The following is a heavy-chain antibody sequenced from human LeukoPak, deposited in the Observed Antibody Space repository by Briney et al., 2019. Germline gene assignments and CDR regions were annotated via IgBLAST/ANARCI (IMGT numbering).Heavy chain of an antibody. J-gene: IGHJ4*02. CDR2: MSPNSGNT. CDR3: ARDPIGSRWPYYFDF. D-gene: IGHD6-13*01. Sequence: ASVKVSCKTSGYTFTNYDINWVRQATGQGLEWMGWMSPNSGNTGYAQKFQARVTITRDTSASTAYMELSSLRSEDTAVYYCARDPIGSRWPYYFDFWGQGTLVTVSS. V-gene: IGHV1-8*01. CDR1: GYTFTNYD.